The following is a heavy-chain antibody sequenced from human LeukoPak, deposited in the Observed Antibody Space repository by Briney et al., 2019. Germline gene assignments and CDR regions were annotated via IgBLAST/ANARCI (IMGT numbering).Heavy chain of an antibody. D-gene: IGHD3-10*01. CDR3: ARAYLYGSGSPPYPNVGY. V-gene: IGHV4-59*01. J-gene: IGHJ4*02. CDR2: IYYSGST. Sequence: SETLSLTCTVSGGSINNYYWSWIRQPPGKGLEWIGYIYYSGSTNYNPSLKSRVTISIDTSKNQFSLKLSSVTAADTAVYYCARAYLYGSGSPPYPNVGYWGQGTLVTVFS. CDR1: GGSINNYY.